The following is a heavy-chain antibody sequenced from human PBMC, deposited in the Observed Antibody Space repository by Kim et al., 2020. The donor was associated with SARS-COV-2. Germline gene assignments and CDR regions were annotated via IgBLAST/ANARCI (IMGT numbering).Heavy chain of an antibody. CDR3: ARGGNLLYLFYFDY. J-gene: IGHJ4*02. CDR2: VFSSGRA. D-gene: IGHD3-3*01. Sequence: SETLSLTCSASGGSMTSFYWSWVRQSPGKGLEWIGSVFSSGRASYNPSLKSRLTLSVDTSNNQFSLHLTSVTAADTAVYYCARGGNLLYLFYFDYWGQGTLVAVSS. CDR1: GGSMTSFY. V-gene: IGHV4-59*08.